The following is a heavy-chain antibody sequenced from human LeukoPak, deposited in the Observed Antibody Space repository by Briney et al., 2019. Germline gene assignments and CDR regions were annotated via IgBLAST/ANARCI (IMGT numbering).Heavy chain of an antibody. CDR1: GFTFSSSA. CDR3: TGSPAKGS. J-gene: IGHJ5*02. Sequence: GGSLRLSCAASGFTFSSSAMNLVRQAPGKGLEWVSAISGSDGRTYYADSVRGRFTISRDNSKNTLYLQMNTLRAEDTALYFCTGSPAKGSWGQGTLVTVSS. CDR2: ISGSDGRT. V-gene: IGHV3-23*01. D-gene: IGHD1-26*01.